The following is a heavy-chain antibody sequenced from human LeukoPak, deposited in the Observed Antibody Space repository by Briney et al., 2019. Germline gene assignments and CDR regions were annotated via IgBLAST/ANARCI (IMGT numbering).Heavy chain of an antibody. D-gene: IGHD3-3*01. Sequence: PGGSLRLSCAASGFTFSSYAMHWVRQAPGKGLEYVSAISSNGGSTYYANSVKGRFTISRDNSKNTLYLQMGSLRAEDTAVYYCAKDRYVRFLEWLLRIDIWGQGTMVTVSS. CDR2: ISSNGGST. CDR3: AKDRYVRFLEWLLRIDI. V-gene: IGHV3-64*01. CDR1: GFTFSSYA. J-gene: IGHJ3*02.